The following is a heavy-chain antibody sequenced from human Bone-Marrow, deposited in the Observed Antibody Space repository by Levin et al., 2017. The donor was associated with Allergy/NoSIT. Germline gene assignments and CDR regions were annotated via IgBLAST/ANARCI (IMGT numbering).Heavy chain of an antibody. Sequence: KRGESLKISCQTSGYTFTGYYLHWVRQVPGQGLEWMGWINTSTGGRNYAQKFQGRVTMSRDTSINTASVELNSLTSDDTAVYYCARGIRGSWPGYSSVWNDAHVDYWGQGTLVTVSS. CDR2: INTSTGGR. CDR3: ARGIRGSWPGYSSVWNDAHVDY. J-gene: IGHJ4*02. CDR1: GYTFTGYY. V-gene: IGHV1-2*02. D-gene: IGHD6-19*01.